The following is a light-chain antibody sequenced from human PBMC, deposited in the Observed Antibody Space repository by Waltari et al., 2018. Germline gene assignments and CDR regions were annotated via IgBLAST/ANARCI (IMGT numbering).Light chain of an antibody. CDR3: KQYNTIPLT. V-gene: IGKV1-5*03. J-gene: IGKJ4*01. CDR2: KAS. CDR1: QSISSW. Sequence: DIQMTQSPSTLSASVGDRVTITCWASQSISSWLAWYQQKPGKAPKLLIYKASSLESGVPSRFSGSESRTEFTLTISSLQPDDFATYYCKQYNTIPLTFGGGTKVEI.